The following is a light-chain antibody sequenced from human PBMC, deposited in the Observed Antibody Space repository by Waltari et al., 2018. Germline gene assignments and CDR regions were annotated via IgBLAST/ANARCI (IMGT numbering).Light chain of an antibody. Sequence: EIVLTQSPGTLSLSPGEGATLSCRASESVSKFLAWYQQKPGQAPRLLIYHASNRASGIPDRFSGSRFGTDFSLTISRLEPEDFAVYYCQKYESLPATFGQGTKVEIK. J-gene: IGKJ1*01. CDR1: ESVSKF. CDR2: HAS. V-gene: IGKV3-20*01. CDR3: QKYESLPAT.